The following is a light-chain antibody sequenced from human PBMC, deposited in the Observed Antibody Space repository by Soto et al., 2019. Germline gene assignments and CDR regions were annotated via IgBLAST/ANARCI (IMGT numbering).Light chain of an antibody. CDR2: GAS. J-gene: IGKJ1*01. CDR1: QSVSSSY. V-gene: IGKV3-20*01. Sequence: EIVLTQSPGTLSLSPGERATLSCRASQSVSSSYLAWYQQKPGQAPRLLIYGASSRATGIPDRFSGSGSGTDFTLTICSLEPEDFAVYYCQQYGSSSWTFGQGTK. CDR3: QQYGSSSWT.